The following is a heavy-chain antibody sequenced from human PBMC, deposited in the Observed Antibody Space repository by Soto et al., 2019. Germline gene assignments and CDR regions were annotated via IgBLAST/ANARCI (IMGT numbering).Heavy chain of an antibody. CDR1: GFTFSSYG. J-gene: IGHJ4*02. CDR3: AIDLMQYYYDRSGYYPGH. Sequence: QVQLVESGGGVVQPGRSLRLSCAASGFTFSSYGMHWVRQAPGKGLEWVAVISYDGSNKYYADSVKGRFTISRDNSKNTLYLQMNCLRAEDTAVYYCAIDLMQYYYDRSGYYPGHWGQVTLVTVSS. D-gene: IGHD3-22*01. CDR2: ISYDGSNK. V-gene: IGHV3-30*03.